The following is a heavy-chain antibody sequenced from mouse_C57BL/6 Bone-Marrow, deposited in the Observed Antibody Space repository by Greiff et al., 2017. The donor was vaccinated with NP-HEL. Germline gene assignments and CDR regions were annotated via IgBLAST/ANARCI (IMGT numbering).Heavy chain of an antibody. D-gene: IGHD1-1*01. Sequence: QVQLQQPGAELVMPGASVKLSCKASGYTFTSYWMHWVKQRPGQGLEWIGEIDPSDSYTNYNQKFKGKSTLTVDKSSSTAYMQLSSLTSEDSAVYYCARSGPYYYGSSYRWYFDVWGTGTTVTVSS. V-gene: IGHV1-69*01. CDR2: IDPSDSYT. CDR3: ARSGPYYYGSSYRWYFDV. J-gene: IGHJ1*03. CDR1: GYTFTSYW.